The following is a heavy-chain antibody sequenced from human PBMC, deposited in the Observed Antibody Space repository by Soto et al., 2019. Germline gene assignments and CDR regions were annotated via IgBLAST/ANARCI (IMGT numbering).Heavy chain of an antibody. V-gene: IGHV3-15*01. CDR3: TTIFCGSGVDY. D-gene: IGHD3-10*01. Sequence: GGSLRLSCAASGFTFSNDWMSWVRQAPGKGLEWVGRIKSKTDGGTADYAAPVKGRFTISRDDSKNTLYLQMNSLKTEGTAVYYWTTIFCGSGVDYWGQGTLVTVSS. CDR1: GFTFSNDW. J-gene: IGHJ4*02. CDR2: IKSKTDGGTA.